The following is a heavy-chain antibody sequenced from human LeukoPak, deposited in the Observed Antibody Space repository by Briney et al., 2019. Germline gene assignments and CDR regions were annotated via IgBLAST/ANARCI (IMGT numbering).Heavy chain of an antibody. CDR1: GGSFGGYY. Sequence: PSETLSLTCAVYGGSFGGYYWSWIRQPPGRGLEWIGEVNHSGSTNYNPSLKSRVTISVDTSKNQFSLKLSSVTAADTALYYCARGLDDTTILTLFDYWGQGTLVTVSS. V-gene: IGHV4-34*01. CDR2: VNHSGST. J-gene: IGHJ4*02. D-gene: IGHD5-18*01. CDR3: ARGLDDTTILTLFDY.